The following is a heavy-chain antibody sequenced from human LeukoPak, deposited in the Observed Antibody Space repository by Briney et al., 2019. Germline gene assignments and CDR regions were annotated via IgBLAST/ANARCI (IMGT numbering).Heavy chain of an antibody. CDR1: GFTFTSSA. CDR3: AAELEMATIAPYYYYYGMDV. J-gene: IGHJ6*02. CDR2: IVVGSGNT. V-gene: IGHV1-58*01. Sequence: SVKVSCKASGFTFTSSAVQWVRQARGQRLEWIGWIVVGSGNTNYAQKYQERVTITRDMSTSTAYMELSSLRSEDTAVYYCAAELEMATIAPYYYYYGMDVWGQGTTVTVSS. D-gene: IGHD5-24*01.